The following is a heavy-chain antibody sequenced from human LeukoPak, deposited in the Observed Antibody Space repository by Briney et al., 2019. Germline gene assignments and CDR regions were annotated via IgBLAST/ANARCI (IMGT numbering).Heavy chain of an antibody. CDR3: ARDASVYCSSTSRYEELGY. V-gene: IGHV1-18*01. Sequence: ASVKVSCKASGYTFTSYGISWVRQAPEQGLEWMGWISAYNGNTNYAQKLQGRVTMTTDTSTSTAYMELRSLRSDDTAVYYCARDASVYCSSTSRYEELGYWGQGTLVTVSS. CDR2: ISAYNGNT. CDR1: GYTFTSYG. J-gene: IGHJ4*02. D-gene: IGHD2-2*01.